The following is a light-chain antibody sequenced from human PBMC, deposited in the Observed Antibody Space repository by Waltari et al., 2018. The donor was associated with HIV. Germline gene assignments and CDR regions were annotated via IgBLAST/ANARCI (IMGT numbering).Light chain of an antibody. CDR1: QTVLYTSSNKNY. CDR2: WAS. J-gene: IGKJ3*01. Sequence: DIVMTQSPDSLAVSLGERATINCRSSQTVLYTSSNKNYLAWYQQRPGQPPKLHIYWASTRESGVPDRFSGSGSGTDFTLTISSLQAEDVAVYYCQQYYSTPLTFGPGTKVDIK. CDR3: QQYYSTPLT. V-gene: IGKV4-1*01.